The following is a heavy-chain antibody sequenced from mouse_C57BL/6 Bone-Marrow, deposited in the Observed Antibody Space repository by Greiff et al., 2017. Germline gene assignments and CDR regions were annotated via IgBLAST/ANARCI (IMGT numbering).Heavy chain of an antibody. D-gene: IGHD3-2*02. CDR1: GYTFTSYW. V-gene: IGHV1-64*01. Sequence: VRLQQPGAELVKPGASVKLSCKASGYTFTSYWMHWVKQRPGQGLEWIGMIHPNSGSTNYNEKFKSKATLTVDKSSSTAYMQLSSLTTEDSAIYYCARGSSGLYWGQGTTLTVSS. J-gene: IGHJ2*01. CDR2: IHPNSGST. CDR3: ARGSSGLY.